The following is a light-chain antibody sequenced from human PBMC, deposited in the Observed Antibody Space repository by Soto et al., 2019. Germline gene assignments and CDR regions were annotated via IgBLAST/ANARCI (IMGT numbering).Light chain of an antibody. CDR1: QSLLHSNGFNY. CDR3: MQTLQTPLT. J-gene: IGKJ4*01. CDR2: LGS. V-gene: IGKV2-28*01. Sequence: DIVMTQSPLSLPVTPGEPASISCRSSQSLLHSNGFNYLHWYLQKPGQSPQLLIYLGSNRASGVPDRFSGSGSGSGFTLKISRVEAEDVGVYYCMQTLQTPLTFGGGTKVDI.